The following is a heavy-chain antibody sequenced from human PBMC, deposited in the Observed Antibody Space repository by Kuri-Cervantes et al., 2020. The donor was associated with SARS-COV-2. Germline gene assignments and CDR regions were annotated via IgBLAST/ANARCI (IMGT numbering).Heavy chain of an antibody. D-gene: IGHD6-13*01. CDR2: INPNSGGT. CDR3: AGDGSSSWFNWFDP. V-gene: IGHV1-2*02. Sequence: ASVKVSCKASGYTFTSYYMHWVRQAPGQGLEWMGWINPNSGGTNYAQKFQGRVTMTRDTSISTAYMELSRLRSEDMAVYYCAGDGSSSWFNWFDPWGQGTLVTVSS. CDR1: GYTFTSYY. J-gene: IGHJ5*02.